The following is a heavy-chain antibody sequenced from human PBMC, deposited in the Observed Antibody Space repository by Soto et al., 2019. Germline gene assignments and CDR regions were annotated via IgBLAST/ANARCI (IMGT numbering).Heavy chain of an antibody. V-gene: IGHV3-33*01. CDR3: ARSGDYGGNSVYY. Sequence: QVQLVESGGGVVQPGRSLRLSCAASGFTFSSYGMHWVRQAPGKGLEWVAVIWYDGSNKYYADSVKGRFTISRDNSKNTLYLQMNGLRAEDTAVYYCARSGDYGGNSVYYWGQGTLVTVSS. J-gene: IGHJ4*02. CDR1: GFTFSSYG. CDR2: IWYDGSNK. D-gene: IGHD4-17*01.